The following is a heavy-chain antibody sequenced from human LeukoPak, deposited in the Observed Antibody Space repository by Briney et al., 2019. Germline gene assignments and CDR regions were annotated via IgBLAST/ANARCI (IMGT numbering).Heavy chain of an antibody. Sequence: PGGSLRLSCAASGFTFSSYAMSWVRQAPGKGLEWVSAISGSGGSTYYADSVKGRFTISRDNSKNTLYLQMNSLRAEDTAVYYCVRVGGYNWNDVGYFDYWGQGTLVSVSS. V-gene: IGHV3-23*01. CDR2: ISGSGGST. CDR3: VRVGGYNWNDVGYFDY. CDR1: GFTFSSYA. J-gene: IGHJ4*02. D-gene: IGHD1-1*01.